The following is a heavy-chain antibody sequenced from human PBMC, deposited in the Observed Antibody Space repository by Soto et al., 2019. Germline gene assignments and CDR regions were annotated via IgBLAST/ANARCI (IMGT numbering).Heavy chain of an antibody. CDR2: FIPVYRTL. CDR1: GGSFGKSA. Sequence: SVKVSCKASGGSFGKSAINWVRQTPGQGLEWLGGFIPVYRTLNYAQKFQGRVTITADESTGTAYMTLSSLASDDTAVYYCATGVIWIGYFTVDSWGQGTRVTSPQ. D-gene: IGHD3-3*01. CDR3: ATGVIWIGYFTVDS. V-gene: IGHV1-69*13. J-gene: IGHJ4*02.